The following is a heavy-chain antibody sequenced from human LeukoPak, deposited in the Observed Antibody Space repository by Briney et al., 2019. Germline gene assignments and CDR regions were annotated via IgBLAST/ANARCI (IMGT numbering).Heavy chain of an antibody. D-gene: IGHD2-2*01. V-gene: IGHV4-59*01. CDR3: ARGVVSPSHFDY. CDR1: GGSTSSYY. J-gene: IGHJ4*02. Sequence: SETLSLTCTVSGGSTSSYYWSWIRQPPGKGLEWIGYIYYSGSTNYNPSLKSRVTISVDTSKNQFSLKLSSVTAADTAVYYCARGVVSPSHFDYWGQGTLVTVSS. CDR2: IYYSGST.